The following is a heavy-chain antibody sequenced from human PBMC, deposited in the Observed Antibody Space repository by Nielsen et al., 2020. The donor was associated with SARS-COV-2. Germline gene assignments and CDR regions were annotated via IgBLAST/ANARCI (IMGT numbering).Heavy chain of an antibody. V-gene: IGHV3-23*01. CDR3: AKGNSRLSWFGELALYYYYYGMDV. Sequence: GGSLRLSCVASGFTFSDYAMSWVRQAPGKGLEWVSSISTNGGGTYYAESVKGRFTISRDNSKNTMYLEMNSLRVEDSALYFCAKGNSRLSWFGELALYYYYYGMDVWGPGTTVTVFS. D-gene: IGHD3-10*01. CDR1: GFTFSDYA. J-gene: IGHJ6*02. CDR2: ISTNGGGT.